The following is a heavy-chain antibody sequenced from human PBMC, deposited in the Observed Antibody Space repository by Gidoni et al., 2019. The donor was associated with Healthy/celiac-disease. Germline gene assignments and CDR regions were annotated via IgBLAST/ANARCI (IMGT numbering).Heavy chain of an antibody. CDR1: GGSISSYY. J-gene: IGHJ4*02. Sequence: QVQLQESGPGLVKPSETLSLTSTVPGGSISSYYWSWIRQPPGKGLEWIGYIYYSGSTNYNPSLKSRVTISVDTSKNQFSLKLSSVTAADTAVYYCARLGFWSGSHIFDYWGQGTLVTVSS. D-gene: IGHD3-3*01. CDR2: IYYSGST. CDR3: ARLGFWSGSHIFDY. V-gene: IGHV4-59*01.